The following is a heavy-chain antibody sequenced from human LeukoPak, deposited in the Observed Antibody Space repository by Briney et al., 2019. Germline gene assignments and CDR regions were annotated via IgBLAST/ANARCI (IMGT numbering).Heavy chain of an antibody. J-gene: IGHJ6*04. Sequence: GASVEVSCKASGYTFTTYAMNWVRQAPGQGLEWMGWINTNTGNPTYAQGFTGRFVFSLDTSVSTAYLQISSLKAEDTAVYYCAKNQLWFGGKMDVWGKGTTVTVSS. D-gene: IGHD3-10*01. CDR1: GYTFTTYA. CDR3: AKNQLWFGGKMDV. CDR2: INTNTGNP. V-gene: IGHV7-4-1*02.